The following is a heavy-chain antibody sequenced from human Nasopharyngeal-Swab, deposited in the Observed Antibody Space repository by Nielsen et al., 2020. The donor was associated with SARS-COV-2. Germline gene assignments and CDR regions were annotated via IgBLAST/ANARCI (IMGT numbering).Heavy chain of an antibody. CDR3: ARESIAAAGRDFDY. CDR1: GFTFSSYS. V-gene: IGHV3-21*01. Sequence: GGSLRLSCAASGFTFSSYSMNWVRQAPGKGLEWVSSISSSSSYIYYADPVKGRFTISRDNAKNSLYLQMNSLRAEDTAVYYCARESIAAAGRDFDYWGQGTLVTVSS. D-gene: IGHD6-13*01. J-gene: IGHJ4*02. CDR2: ISSSSSYI.